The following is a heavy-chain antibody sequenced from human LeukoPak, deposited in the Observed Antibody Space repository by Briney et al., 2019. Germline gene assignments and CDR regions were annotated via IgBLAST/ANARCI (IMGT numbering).Heavy chain of an antibody. D-gene: IGHD6-6*01. CDR3: AKERYSSSSAYIDY. CDR1: GFSFSSYG. V-gene: IGHV3-30*18. J-gene: IGHJ4*02. Sequence: GRSLRLSCAASGFSFSSYGIHWVRQAPGKGLEWVAVISYDGSNQYYADSVKGRFTISRDNSKNTLYLQMNSLRTEDTSVYYCAKERYSSSSAYIDYWGQGTLVTVSS. CDR2: ISYDGSNQ.